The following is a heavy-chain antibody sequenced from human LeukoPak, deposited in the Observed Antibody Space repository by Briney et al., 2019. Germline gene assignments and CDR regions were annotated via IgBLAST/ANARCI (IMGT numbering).Heavy chain of an antibody. D-gene: IGHD3-10*01. Sequence: PSETLSLTCTVSGYSISSGYYWGWIRQPPGKGLEWIGSIYHSGSTYYNPSLKSRVTISVDTSKNQFSLKLSSVTAADTAAYYCAREGREPSGNWGQGTLVTVSS. CDR3: AREGREPSGN. V-gene: IGHV4-38-2*02. CDR2: IYHSGST. CDR1: GYSISSGYY. J-gene: IGHJ4*02.